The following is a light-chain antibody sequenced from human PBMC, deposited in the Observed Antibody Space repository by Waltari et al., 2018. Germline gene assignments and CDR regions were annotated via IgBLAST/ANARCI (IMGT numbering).Light chain of an antibody. CDR2: DAS. Sequence: EVVMTQSPATLSVSPGERATLSCRASQGVGSSLAWYQQKAGQAPRLLIYDASTSSTGIPARVSGSGSGTEFTLTISSLQSDEFAVYYCQQYNNWPKTFGQGTKVEIK. J-gene: IGKJ1*01. V-gene: IGKV3-15*01. CDR3: QQYNNWPKT. CDR1: QGVGSS.